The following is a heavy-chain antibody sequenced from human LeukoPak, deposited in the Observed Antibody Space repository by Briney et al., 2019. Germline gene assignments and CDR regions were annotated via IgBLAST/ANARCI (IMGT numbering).Heavy chain of an antibody. CDR2: IYYSGST. Sequence: PSETLSLTCTVSGGSISSSSYYWSWIRQPPGKGLVWIGYIYYSGSTNYNPSLKSRVTISVDTSKNQFSLKLSSVTAADTAVYYCARIPLGIFAFDIWGQGTMVTVSS. D-gene: IGHD7-27*01. J-gene: IGHJ3*02. CDR1: GGSISSSSYY. CDR3: ARIPLGIFAFDI. V-gene: IGHV4-61*05.